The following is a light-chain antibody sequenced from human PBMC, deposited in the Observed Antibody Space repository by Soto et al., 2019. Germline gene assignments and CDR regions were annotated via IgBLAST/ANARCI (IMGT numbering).Light chain of an antibody. CDR2: WAS. CDR3: QQYYSLWT. V-gene: IGKV4-1*01. CDR1: QSVLYSSNNKNY. J-gene: IGKJ1*01. Sequence: DIVMTQSPDSLAVSLGERATINCKSSQSVLYSSNNKNYLAWYQQKPGQPPKLLIYWASTRESGVPDRCSGSGSGTDFTLTISSLQAEDVAVYYCQQYYSLWTFGQGTKVEIK.